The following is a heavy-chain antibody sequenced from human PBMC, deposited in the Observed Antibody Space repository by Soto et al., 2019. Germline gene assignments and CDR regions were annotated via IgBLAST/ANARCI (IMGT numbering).Heavy chain of an antibody. J-gene: IGHJ4*02. D-gene: IGHD6-19*01. Sequence: GGSLRLSCAASGFTFSSYWMHWVRQAPGKGLVWVSRINSDGSSISYADSVKGRFTISRDNAKNTLYLQMNSLRVEDTAVYYCARETGYSSGWLQDYCGQGTLVTVSS. V-gene: IGHV3-74*01. CDR3: ARETGYSSGWLQDY. CDR1: GFTFSSYW. CDR2: INSDGSSI.